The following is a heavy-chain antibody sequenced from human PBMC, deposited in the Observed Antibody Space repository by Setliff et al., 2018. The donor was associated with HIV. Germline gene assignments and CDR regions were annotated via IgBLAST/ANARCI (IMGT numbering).Heavy chain of an antibody. Sequence: PSETLSLTCGVYGGSLSGYYWTWFRQPPGKGLEWIGEIKHTGTTIYNVSLMSRVTISIDMSKNQFSLRLSSVTVADTAVYYCARVVGTRAVDYWGQGTLVTVSS. CDR3: ARVVGTRAVDY. J-gene: IGHJ4*02. CDR1: GGSLSGYY. CDR2: IKHTGTT. D-gene: IGHD2-21*02. V-gene: IGHV4-34*01.